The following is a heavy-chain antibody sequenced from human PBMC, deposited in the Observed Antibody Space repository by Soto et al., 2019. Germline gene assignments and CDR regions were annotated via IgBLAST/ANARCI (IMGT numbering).Heavy chain of an antibody. V-gene: IGHV4-39*01. CDR1: GGSISRSNYN. J-gene: IGHJ6*02. CDR3: ARNAYQLPNFSYYYGMDV. Sequence: PSETLSLTCIVSGGSISRSNYNWGWIRQTPGKGLEWIGSIFYNGNTYYNPSLQSRVFISADTSENQFSLDLTSVTAADSAIYYCARNAYQLPNFSYYYGMDVWGHGTTVTVSS. CDR2: IFYNGNT. D-gene: IGHD2-2*01.